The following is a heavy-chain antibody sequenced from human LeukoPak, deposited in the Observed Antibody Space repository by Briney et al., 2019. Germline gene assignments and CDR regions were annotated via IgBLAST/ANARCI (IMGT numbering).Heavy chain of an antibody. D-gene: IGHD5-18*01. CDR3: ASNPTPPFEAKYSYGPWGPSYYYYYMDV. Sequence: SETLSLTCTVSGGSISSYYWTWIRQPAGKGLEWIGRTHTSGSTNYNPSLKSRVTISVDTSKNQFSLKLSSVTAADTAVYYCASNPTPPFEAKYSYGPWGPSYYYYYMDVWGKGTTVTVSS. V-gene: IGHV4-4*07. J-gene: IGHJ6*03. CDR2: THTSGST. CDR1: GGSISSYY.